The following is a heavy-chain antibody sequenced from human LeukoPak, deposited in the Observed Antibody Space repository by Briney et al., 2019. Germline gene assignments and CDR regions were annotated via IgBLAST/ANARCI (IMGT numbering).Heavy chain of an antibody. D-gene: IGHD1-26*01. CDR2: IIPIFGTA. J-gene: IGHJ5*02. Sequence: SVKVSCKASGGTFSSYAISWVRQAPGQGLEWMGGIIPIFGTANYAQKFQGRVTITADESTSTAYMEPSSLRSEDTAVYYCARDRVGATLGWFDPWGQGTLVTVSS. CDR1: GGTFSSYA. CDR3: ARDRVGATLGWFDP. V-gene: IGHV1-69*13.